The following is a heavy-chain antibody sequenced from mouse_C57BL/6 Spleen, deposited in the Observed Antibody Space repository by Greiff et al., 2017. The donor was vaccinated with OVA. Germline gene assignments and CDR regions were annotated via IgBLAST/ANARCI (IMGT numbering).Heavy chain of an antibody. D-gene: IGHD1-1*01. CDR3: TRLYYYGSSGYFDV. CDR2: IYPGGGYT. V-gene: IGHV1-63*01. J-gene: IGHJ1*03. Sequence: VQLQESGAELVRPGTSVKMSCKASRYTFTNYWIGWAKQRPGHGLEWIGDIYPGGGYTNYNEKFKGKATLTADKSSSTAYMQFSSLTAEDSAIYYCTRLYYYGSSGYFDVWGTGTTVTVSS. CDR1: RYTFTNYW.